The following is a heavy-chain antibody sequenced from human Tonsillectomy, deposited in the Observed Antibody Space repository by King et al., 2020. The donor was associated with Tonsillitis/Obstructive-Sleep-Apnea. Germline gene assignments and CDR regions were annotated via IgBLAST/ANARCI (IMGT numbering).Heavy chain of an antibody. J-gene: IGHJ4*02. D-gene: IGHD6-6*01. Sequence: QLVQSGAEVKKPGASVKVSCKASGYTFTSYYIHWVRQAPGQGLEWMGIINPSGGSTSYAQKFQGRVTMTRDTSTSTVYMELCSLRSEETAVYYCARDGSVATRPLDYWGQGTLVTVSS. CDR1: GYTFTSYY. V-gene: IGHV1-46*01. CDR2: INPSGGST. CDR3: ARDGSVATRPLDY.